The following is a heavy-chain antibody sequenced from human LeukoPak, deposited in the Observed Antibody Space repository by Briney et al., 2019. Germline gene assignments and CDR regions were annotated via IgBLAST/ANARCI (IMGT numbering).Heavy chain of an antibody. V-gene: IGHV4-59*01. CDR2: IYYSGST. Sequence: PSETLSLTCTVSGGSISSYYWSWIRQPPGKGLEWIGYIYYSGSTNYNPSLKSRVTISVDTSKNQFSLKLSSVTAADTAVYYCASGTTVVTPGAFDIWGQGTMVTVSS. CDR3: ASGTTVVTPGAFDI. D-gene: IGHD4-23*01. J-gene: IGHJ3*02. CDR1: GGSISSYY.